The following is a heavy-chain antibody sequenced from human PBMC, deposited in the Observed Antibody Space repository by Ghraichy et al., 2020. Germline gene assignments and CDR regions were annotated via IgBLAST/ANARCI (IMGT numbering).Heavy chain of an antibody. CDR2: VYSSGGT. CDR1: GGSLTTGSYY. D-gene: IGHD1-1*01. V-gene: IGHV4-39*01. Sequence: SETLSLTCTVSGGSLTTGSYYWGWLRQPPGKDLEWIGSVYSSGGTFYDPSRESRVTISVDTSKSQFSLKLDSVTAADTAVYYCARRNTGLAGARDFCGQGTLVTVSS. J-gene: IGHJ4*02. CDR3: ARRNTGLAGARDF.